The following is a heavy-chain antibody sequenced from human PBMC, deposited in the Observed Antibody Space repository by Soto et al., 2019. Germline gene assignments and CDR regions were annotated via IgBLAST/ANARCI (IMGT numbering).Heavy chain of an antibody. Sequence: PSETLSLTCTVSGGSISSGGYYWSWIRQHPGKGLEWIGYIYYSGSTYYNPSLKSRVTISVDTSKNQFSLKLSSVTAADTAVYYCARDRVYDSSGTPFDYWGQGTLVTVSS. J-gene: IGHJ4*02. CDR2: IYYSGST. CDR3: ARDRVYDSSGTPFDY. V-gene: IGHV4-31*03. CDR1: GGSISSGGYY. D-gene: IGHD3-22*01.